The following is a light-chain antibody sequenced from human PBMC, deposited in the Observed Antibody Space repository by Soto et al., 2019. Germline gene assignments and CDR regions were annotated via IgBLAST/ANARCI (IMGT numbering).Light chain of an antibody. CDR1: SSYIGAGYD. Sequence: QLVLTQPPSVSGAPGQRVTISCTGSSSYIGAGYDVHWYQQLPETAPKLLIYANTNRPSGVPDRFSGSKSGTSASLAITGLQAEDEADYYCQSYDDSLGGHVIFGGGTKLTVL. CDR2: ANT. J-gene: IGLJ2*01. CDR3: QSYDDSLGGHVI. V-gene: IGLV1-40*01.